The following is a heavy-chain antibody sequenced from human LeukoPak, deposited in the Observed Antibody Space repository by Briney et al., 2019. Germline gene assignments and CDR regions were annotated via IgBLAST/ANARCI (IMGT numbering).Heavy chain of an antibody. CDR3: ARLSGYSSGHYYSDY. CDR2: IYYRGST. CDR1: GGSISSGGYY. Sequence: KPSETLSLTCTVSGGSISSGGYYWSWIRQHPGKGLEWIGYIYYRGSTNYNPSLKSRVTISVDTSKNQFSLKLSSVTAADTAVYYCARLSGYSSGHYYSDYWGQGTLVTVSS. V-gene: IGHV4-61*08. J-gene: IGHJ4*02. D-gene: IGHD3-22*01.